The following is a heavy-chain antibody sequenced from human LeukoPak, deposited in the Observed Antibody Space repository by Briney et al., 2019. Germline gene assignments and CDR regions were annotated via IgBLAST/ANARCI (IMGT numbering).Heavy chain of an antibody. J-gene: IGHJ3*02. Sequence: SETLSLTCTVSGGSISGDHWNWIRQPPGKGLEWIGYIYYSGNTNYNPSLKSRVTISVDTSKNQFSLKLNSVTAADTAVYYCARRNDFGIWAKGQWSPSLQ. V-gene: IGHV4-59*08. CDR2: IYYSGNT. CDR3: ARRNDFGI. CDR1: GGSISGDH.